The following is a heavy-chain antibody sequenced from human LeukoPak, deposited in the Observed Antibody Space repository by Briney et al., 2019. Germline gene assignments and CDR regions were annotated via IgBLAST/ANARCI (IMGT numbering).Heavy chain of an antibody. Sequence: SETLSLTCTVSGGSISSCYWSWIRQPAGKGLEWIGRIYTSGSTNYNPSLISRVTISIDTSKNQFSLKLSSVTAADTAVYYCARDGCGGSCFHYYYYYMDVWGKGTTVTISS. CDR3: ARDGCGGSCFHYYYYYMDV. J-gene: IGHJ6*03. D-gene: IGHD2-15*01. V-gene: IGHV4-4*07. CDR2: IYTSGST. CDR1: GGSISSCY.